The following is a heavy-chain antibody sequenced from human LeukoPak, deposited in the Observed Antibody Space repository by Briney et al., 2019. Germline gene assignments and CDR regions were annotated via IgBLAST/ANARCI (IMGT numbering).Heavy chain of an antibody. CDR2: ISYDGSNK. CDR3: ARYGYSGYDSDWFDP. J-gene: IGHJ5*02. D-gene: IGHD5-12*01. V-gene: IGHV3-30-3*01. CDR1: GFTFSSYA. Sequence: GRSLRLSCAASGFTFSSYAMHWVRQAPGKGLEWVAVISYDGSNKYYADSVKGRFTISRDNSKNTLYLQMNSLRAEDTAVYYCARYGYSGYDSDWFDPWGQGTLVTVSS.